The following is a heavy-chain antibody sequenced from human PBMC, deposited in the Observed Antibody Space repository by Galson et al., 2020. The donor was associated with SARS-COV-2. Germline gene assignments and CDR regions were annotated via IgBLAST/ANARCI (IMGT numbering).Heavy chain of an antibody. J-gene: IGHJ3*02. CDR1: GASISTGSNY. D-gene: IGHD1-1*01. CDR3: ARMERGAFDI. Sequence: SQTLSLTCTVSGASISTGSNYWTWIRQPAGAGLEWIGRIYSSGNTYYNPSLKSRVTISLDTSKNQFSLRLSSVTAADTAVYYCARMERGAFDIWGQGKVVTVSS. V-gene: IGHV4-61*02. CDR2: IYSSGNT.